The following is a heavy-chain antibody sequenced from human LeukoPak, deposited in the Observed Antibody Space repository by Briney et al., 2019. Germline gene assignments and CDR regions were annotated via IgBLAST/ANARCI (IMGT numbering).Heavy chain of an antibody. CDR3: ARIVPYNYGYIDY. D-gene: IGHD5-18*01. J-gene: IGHJ4*02. CDR1: GGSISPYY. V-gene: IGHV4-59*01. CDR2: IYYSEST. Sequence: PSETLSLTCTVSGGSISPYYWSWIRQPPGKGLEWIGYIYYSESTNYNPSLRSRVTISVDTSKNQLSLKLSSVTAADTAVYYCARIVPYNYGYIDYWGQGTLVTVSS.